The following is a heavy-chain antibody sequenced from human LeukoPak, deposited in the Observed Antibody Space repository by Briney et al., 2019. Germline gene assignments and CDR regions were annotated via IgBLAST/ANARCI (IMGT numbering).Heavy chain of an antibody. CDR2: IIPIFGTA. CDR3: ARGITMIVVDDAFDI. J-gene: IGHJ3*02. D-gene: IGHD3-22*01. CDR1: GGTFSSYA. V-gene: IGHV1-69*06. Sequence: ASVKVSCKASGGTFSSYAISWVRQAPGQGLEWMGGIIPIFGTANYAQKFQGRVTITADKSTSTAYMELSSLRSEDTAVYYCARGITMIVVDDAFDIWGQGTMVTVSS.